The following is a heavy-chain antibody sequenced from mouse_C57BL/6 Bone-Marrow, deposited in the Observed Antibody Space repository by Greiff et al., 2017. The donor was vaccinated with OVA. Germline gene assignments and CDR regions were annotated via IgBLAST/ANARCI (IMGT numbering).Heavy chain of an antibody. CDR1: GYTFTSYW. J-gene: IGHJ2*01. V-gene: IGHV1-69*01. CDR3: ASGRLRYYFDY. D-gene: IGHD2-4*01. Sequence: QVQLQQPGAELVMPGASVKLSCKASGYTFTSYWMHWVKQRPGQGLEWIGEIDPSDSYTNYNQKFKGKSTLTVDKSSSTAYMQLSSLTSEDSAVYYCASGRLRYYFDYWGQGTTLTVSS. CDR2: IDPSDSYT.